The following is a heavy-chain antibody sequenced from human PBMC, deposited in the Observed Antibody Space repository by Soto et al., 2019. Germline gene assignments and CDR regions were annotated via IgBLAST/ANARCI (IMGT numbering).Heavy chain of an antibody. CDR2: INPSGGST. Sequence: ASVKVSCKASGYTFTSYYMHWVRQAPGQGLEWMGIINPSGGSTSYAQKFQGRVTMTRDTSTSTVYMELSSLRSEDTAVYYCARDGETRYYDILTGYYLYLDYWGQGTLVTV. CDR3: ARDGETRYYDILTGYYLYLDY. V-gene: IGHV1-46*01. D-gene: IGHD3-9*01. J-gene: IGHJ4*02. CDR1: GYTFTSYY.